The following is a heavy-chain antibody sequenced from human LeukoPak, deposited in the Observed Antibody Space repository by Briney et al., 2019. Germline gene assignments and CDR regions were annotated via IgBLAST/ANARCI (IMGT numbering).Heavy chain of an antibody. D-gene: IGHD2-2*01. V-gene: IGHV3-66*01. CDR2: LYSGGST. CDR1: GFTFSDYY. CDR3: ARESTGFDP. J-gene: IGHJ5*02. Sequence: GGSLRLSCAASGFTFSDYYMSWIRQAPGKGLEWVSVLYSGGSTYYADSVKGRFIISRDNSKNTLYLQMSSLRTEDTAVYYCARESTGFDPWGQGSLVTVSS.